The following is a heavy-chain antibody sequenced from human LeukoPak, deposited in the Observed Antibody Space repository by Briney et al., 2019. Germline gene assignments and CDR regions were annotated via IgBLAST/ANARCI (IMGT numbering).Heavy chain of an antibody. CDR3: AKGIRSWHYFDY. J-gene: IGHJ4*02. CDR2: ISGSGGGT. Sequence: GGSLRLSCAASGFTFGSYAMSWVRQAPGKGLEWVSGISGSGGGTYYADSVKGRFTISRDNSKNTLCLQMNSLRADGTAVYYCAKGIRSWHYFDYWGQGTLVTVSS. D-gene: IGHD6-13*01. CDR1: GFTFGSYA. V-gene: IGHV3-23*01.